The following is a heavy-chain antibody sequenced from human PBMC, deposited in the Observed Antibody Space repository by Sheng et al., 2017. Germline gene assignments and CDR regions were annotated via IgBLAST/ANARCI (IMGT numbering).Heavy chain of an antibody. D-gene: IGHD2-2*01. Sequence: QVQLQQWGAGLLKPSETLSLTCAVYGGSFSGYYWSWIRQPPGKGLEWIGEINHSGSTNYNPSLKSRVTISVDTSKNQFSLKLSSVTAADTAVYYCARSARYCSSTSCSPVWFDPGPGNPGHRLL. CDR1: GGSFSGYY. J-gene: IGHJ5*02. V-gene: IGHV4-34*01. CDR2: INHSGST. CDR3: ARSARYCSSTSCSPVWFDP.